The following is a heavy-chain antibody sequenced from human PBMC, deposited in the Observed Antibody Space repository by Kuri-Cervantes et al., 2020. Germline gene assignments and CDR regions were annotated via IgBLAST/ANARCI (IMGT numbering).Heavy chain of an antibody. J-gene: IGHJ4*02. CDR2: TSYDGSNK. CDR3: AKAKGSYYDSSGYTVDY. D-gene: IGHD3-22*01. V-gene: IGHV3-30*18. CDR1: GFTFSSYG. Sequence: GESLKISCAASGFTFSSYGMHWVRQAPGKGLEWVAVTSYDGSNKYYADSVKGRFTISRDNSKNTLYLQMNSLRAEDTAVYYCAKAKGSYYDSSGYTVDYWGQGILVVASS.